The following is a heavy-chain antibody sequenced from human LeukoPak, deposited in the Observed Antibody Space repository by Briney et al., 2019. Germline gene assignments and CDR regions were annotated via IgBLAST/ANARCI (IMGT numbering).Heavy chain of an antibody. CDR2: MNPNSGNT. CDR1: GYTFTSYD. Sequence: GASVKVSCKASGYTFTSYDINWVRPATGQGLAWMGWMNPNSGNTGYAQKFQGRVTMTRNTSISTAYMELSSLRSEDTAVYYCARSFLYDFWSGYYYYGMDVWGQGTTVTVSS. D-gene: IGHD3-3*01. J-gene: IGHJ6*02. CDR3: ARSFLYDFWSGYYYYGMDV. V-gene: IGHV1-8*01.